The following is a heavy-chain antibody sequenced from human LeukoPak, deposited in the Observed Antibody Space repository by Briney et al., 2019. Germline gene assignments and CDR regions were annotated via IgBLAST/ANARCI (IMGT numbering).Heavy chain of an antibody. Sequence: GGSLRLSCAASGFTFSSYGMHWVRQAPVKGLEWVAVIWYDGGNKYYADSVKGRFTISRDNSKNTLYLQMNSLRAEDTAVYYCARVAEQWLMSIDYWGQGTLVTVSS. V-gene: IGHV3-33*01. D-gene: IGHD6-19*01. CDR3: ARVAEQWLMSIDY. CDR1: GFTFSSYG. CDR2: IWYDGGNK. J-gene: IGHJ4*02.